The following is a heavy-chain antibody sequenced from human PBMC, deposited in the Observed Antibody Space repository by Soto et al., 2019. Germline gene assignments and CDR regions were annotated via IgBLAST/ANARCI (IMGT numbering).Heavy chain of an antibody. V-gene: IGHV1-69*13. D-gene: IGHD3-22*01. CDR2: IIPIFGTA. CDR1: GGTFSSYA. J-gene: IGHJ4*02. CDR3: ASGGSRSHYYDSSGYYYHDDY. Sequence: ASVKVSCKASGGTFSSYAISWVRQAPGQGLEWMGGIIPIFGTANYAQNFQGRVTITADESTSTAYMELSSLRSEDTAVYYCASGGSRSHYYDSSGYYYHDDYWGQGTLVTVSS.